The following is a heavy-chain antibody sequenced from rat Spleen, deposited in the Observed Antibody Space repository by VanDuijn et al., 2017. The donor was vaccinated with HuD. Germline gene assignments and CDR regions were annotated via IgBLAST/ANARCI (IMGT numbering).Heavy chain of an antibody. CDR3: AELPGLTSFDY. D-gene: IGHD1-4*01. Sequence: EVQLVESDGGLVQPGRSLKLSCAASGFTFSDYYMAWVRQAPTKGLEWVATISYDGSNTYYRDSVKGRFTISRDNAKSTLYLQMDSLQTEDTAMYFCAELPGLTSFDYWGQGVMVTVPS. CDR1: GFTFSDYY. CDR2: ISYDGSNT. V-gene: IGHV5-7*01. J-gene: IGHJ2*01.